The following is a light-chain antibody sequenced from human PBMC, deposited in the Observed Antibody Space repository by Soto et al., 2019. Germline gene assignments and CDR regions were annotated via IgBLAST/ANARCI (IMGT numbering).Light chain of an antibody. CDR3: QQRSNWPLYT. CDR1: QSVTSY. Sequence: EIVLTQSPATLSLSPGERATLSCRASQSVTSYLAWYQHKPGQPPRLLIHDASIRATGIPARFSASGSGTHFTLTISSLEPEDFAVYYCQQRSNWPLYTFGQGSRLEI. J-gene: IGKJ2*01. V-gene: IGKV3-11*01. CDR2: DAS.